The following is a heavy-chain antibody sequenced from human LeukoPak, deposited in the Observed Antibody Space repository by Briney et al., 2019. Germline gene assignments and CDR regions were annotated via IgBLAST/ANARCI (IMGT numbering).Heavy chain of an antibody. CDR2: ISYDGSNK. CDR1: GFTFSSYA. J-gene: IGHJ4*02. CDR3: ASGPPVYCSGGSCYPPGFDY. Sequence: GGSLRLSCAASGFTFSSYAMHWVRQAPGKGLEWVAVISYDGSNKYYADSVKGRFTISRDNSKNTLYLQMNSLRAEDTAVYYCASGPPVYCSGGSCYPPGFDYWGQGTLVTVSS. V-gene: IGHV3-30-3*01. D-gene: IGHD2-15*01.